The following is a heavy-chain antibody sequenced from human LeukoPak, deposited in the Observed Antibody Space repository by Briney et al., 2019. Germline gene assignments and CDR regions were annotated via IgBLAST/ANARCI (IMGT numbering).Heavy chain of an antibody. CDR1: GYTFTGSY. Sequence: ASVKVSCKASGYTFTGSYMHWVRQAPGQGLEWMGRINPNSGGTNYAQKFQGRVTMTRDTSISTAYMELSRLRSDDTAVYYCARGTVSAVTNWFDPWGQGTLVTVSS. D-gene: IGHD3-22*01. J-gene: IGHJ5*02. CDR3: ARGTVSAVTNWFDP. V-gene: IGHV1-2*06. CDR2: INPNSGGT.